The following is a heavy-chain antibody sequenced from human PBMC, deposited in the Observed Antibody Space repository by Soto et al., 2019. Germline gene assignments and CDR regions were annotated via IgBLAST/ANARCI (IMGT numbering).Heavy chain of an antibody. CDR1: GGTFSSYA. CDR2: IIPIFGTA. V-gene: IGHV1-69*13. D-gene: IGHD3-10*01. CDR3: ARDPMVRGAGSHYYYYYGMDV. J-gene: IGHJ6*02. Sequence: GASVKVSCKASGGTFSSYAISWVRQAPGQGLEWMGGIIPIFGTANYAQKFQGRVTITADESTSTAYMELSSLRSEDTAVYYCARDPMVRGAGSHYYYYYGMDVWGQGTTVTVSS.